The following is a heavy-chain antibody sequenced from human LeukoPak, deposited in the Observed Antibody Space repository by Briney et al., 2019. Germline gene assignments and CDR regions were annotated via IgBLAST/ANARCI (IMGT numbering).Heavy chain of an antibody. D-gene: IGHD1-26*01. CDR3: ARLVGVTDYFDY. V-gene: IGHV4-39*02. J-gene: IGHJ4*02. Sequence: SETLSLTCTVSGGSISGSNYYWGWIRQSPGKGLEWIGSISYSGRTHYNPSLKSRVSISVDTSNNHFSLKLASVTAANTSVFYCARLVGVTDYFDYWGQGTLVTVSS. CDR2: ISYSGRT. CDR1: GGSISGSNYY.